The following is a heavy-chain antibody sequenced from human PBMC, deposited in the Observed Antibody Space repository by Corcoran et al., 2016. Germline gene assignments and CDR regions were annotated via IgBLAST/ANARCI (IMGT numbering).Heavy chain of an antibody. J-gene: IGHJ4*02. D-gene: IGHD3-16*01. Sequence: QLQLQEAGPGLVKPSETLSLTCTVSGGSISRTAHYWGWFRQPPGKGLEWITSMHQSGNIFNNPSLGSRVTISVDTSKNHFSLRLSSVTATYTAVYFCARHEGESYGHLYVDYWGQGTLVIVSS. V-gene: IGHV4-39*01. CDR2: MHQSGNI. CDR3: ARHEGESYGHLYVDY. CDR1: GGSISRTAHY.